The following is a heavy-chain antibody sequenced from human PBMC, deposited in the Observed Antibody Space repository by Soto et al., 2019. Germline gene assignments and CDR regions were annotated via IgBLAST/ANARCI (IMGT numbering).Heavy chain of an antibody. CDR2: IYYSGST. D-gene: IGHD4-17*01. V-gene: IGHV4-4*02. J-gene: IGHJ4*02. CDR3: VHHGGDPYYHDF. Sequence: SETLSLTCAVSGGSLSSSTWWSWIRQSPGKALEWLGEIYYSGSTKYNPSLNSRVTISADQSKNDFSLRLNSVTAADTAVYYCVHHGGDPYYHDFWGQAFLVTV. CDR1: GGSLSSSTW.